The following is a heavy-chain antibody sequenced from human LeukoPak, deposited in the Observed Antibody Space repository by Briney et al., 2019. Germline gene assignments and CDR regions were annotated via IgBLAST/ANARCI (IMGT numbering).Heavy chain of an antibody. J-gene: IGHJ5*02. V-gene: IGHV4-39*01. CDR1: GGSISSSSYY. Sequence: SETLPLTCTGSGGSISSSSYYWGWIRQPPGKGLEWIGSIYYSGITYYNPSLKSRVTISVDTSKNQFSLKLSSVTAADTAVYYCARLGDHVWGSYRSANWFDPWGQGTLVTVSS. CDR2: IYYSGIT. CDR3: ARLGDHVWGSYRSANWFDP. D-gene: IGHD3-16*02.